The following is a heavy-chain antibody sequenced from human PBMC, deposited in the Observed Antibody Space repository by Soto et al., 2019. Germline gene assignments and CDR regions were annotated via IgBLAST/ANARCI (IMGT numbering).Heavy chain of an antibody. V-gene: IGHV1-8*01. D-gene: IGHD5-12*01. CDR3: ASGIVATPFFDY. Sequence: ASVNVSCKASVYTFPSYDIKWVRQATGQGLDWMGWMNPNSGNPDYAQKFQGRVTITRNTSISTAYMKLSTVRSADTAVYYCASGIVATPFFDYWGQRTLVTVSS. CDR2: MNPNSGNP. CDR1: VYTFPSYD. J-gene: IGHJ4*02.